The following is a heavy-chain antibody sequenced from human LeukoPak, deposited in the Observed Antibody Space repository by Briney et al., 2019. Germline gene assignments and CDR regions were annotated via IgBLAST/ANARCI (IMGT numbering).Heavy chain of an antibody. J-gene: IGHJ4*01. CDR1: GFTFCSYV. Sequence: GGCLRLSCATSGFTFCSYVMSWVRQAPGKGLEWISAISAGGDSTYYADSVRGRFTISKDESKTTLFLQMNSLRAEATAIYCCAAHPRAGARPPYDYWGHGAQVTVSS. D-gene: IGHD6-6*01. CDR3: AAHPRAGARPPYDY. V-gene: IGHV3-23*01. CDR2: ISAGGDST.